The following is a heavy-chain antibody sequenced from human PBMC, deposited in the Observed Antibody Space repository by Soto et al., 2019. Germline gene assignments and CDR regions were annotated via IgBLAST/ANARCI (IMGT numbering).Heavy chain of an antibody. J-gene: IGHJ4*02. CDR2: IDPNDSQT. Sequence: PGESLKISFQASGYSFSSSWIGWVRQMPGKGLEWMGIIDPNDSQTIYSPSFQGQVTISADKSIDTAYLQWSSLKTSDTAMYYCARHAGNSWKGDYFDYWGQGALVTVSS. CDR1: GYSFSSSW. CDR3: ARHAGNSWKGDYFDY. V-gene: IGHV5-51*01. D-gene: IGHD6-13*01.